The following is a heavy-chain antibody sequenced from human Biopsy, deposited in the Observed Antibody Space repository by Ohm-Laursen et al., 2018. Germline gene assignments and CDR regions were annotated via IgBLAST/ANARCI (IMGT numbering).Heavy chain of an antibody. D-gene: IGHD3-9*01. V-gene: IGHV1-69*13. CDR3: APQTPRDPDILTGAYHYDMAV. CDR2: IIPVFGLA. J-gene: IGHJ6*02. CDR1: GGTVSRYA. Sequence: ASVKVSCKASGGTVSRYAISWVRQAPGQGLEWMGGIIPVFGLATYAQRFQGRLTITADEFTDTAYMELRSLRSEDTAVYYCAPQTPRDPDILTGAYHYDMAVWGQGTTVTVSS.